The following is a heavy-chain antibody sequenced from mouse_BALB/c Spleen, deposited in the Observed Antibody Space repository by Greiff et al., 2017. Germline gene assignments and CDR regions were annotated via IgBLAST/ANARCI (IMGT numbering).Heavy chain of an antibody. CDR1: GFTFSSFG. D-gene: IGHD2-1*01. CDR2: ISSGSSTI. V-gene: IGHV5-17*02. J-gene: IGHJ2*01. Sequence: EVHLVESGGGLVQPGGSRKLSCAASGFTFSSFGMHWVRQAPEKGLEWVAYISSGSSTIYYADTVKGRFTISRDNPKNTLFLQMTSLRSEDTAMYYCARRGVYYGKGGYFDYWGQGTTLTVSS. CDR3: ARRGVYYGKGGYFDY.